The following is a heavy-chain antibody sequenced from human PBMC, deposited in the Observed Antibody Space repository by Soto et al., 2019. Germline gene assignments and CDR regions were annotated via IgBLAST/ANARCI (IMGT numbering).Heavy chain of an antibody. CDR2: IFSSGST. CDR1: GGSISSYY. D-gene: IGHD1-20*01. Sequence: SETLSLTCTVSGGSISSYYWSWIRQPPGKGQEWIGYIFSSGSTNSNPSLKSRVGILVDTSKNQFSLNLNSVTAADTAVYYCARWVEVSLDYFDSWGQGTPVTVSS. CDR3: ARWVEVSLDYFDS. V-gene: IGHV4-59*12. J-gene: IGHJ4*02.